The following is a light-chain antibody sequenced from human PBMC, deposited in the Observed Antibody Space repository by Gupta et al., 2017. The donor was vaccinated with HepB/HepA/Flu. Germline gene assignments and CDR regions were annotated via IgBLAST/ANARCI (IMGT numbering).Light chain of an antibody. CDR3: CAYAGSYSWV. CDR2: DVT. V-gene: IGLV2-11*01. CDR1: SRDVGSYHS. J-gene: IGLJ3*02. Sequence: QSALTQPRSVFGSSGQSVAISCTGTSRDVGSYHSVSWYRQHPGKAPQLITYDVTRRPSGVPGRFSGSKSGNTAFLTISGLQAEDEADYYYCAYAGSYSWVFGGGPKVTVL.